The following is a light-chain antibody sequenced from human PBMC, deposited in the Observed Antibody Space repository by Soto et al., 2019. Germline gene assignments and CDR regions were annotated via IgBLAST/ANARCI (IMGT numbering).Light chain of an antibody. CDR3: QQYGSSGT. J-gene: IGKJ1*01. CDR1: QSVSIL. Sequence: EIVMTQSPATLSVSPGERATLSCRASQSVSILLAWYQQKPGQAPRLLMYGASNRVTGVPARFSGSGSGTDFTLTISRLEPEDFAVYYCQQYGSSGTFGQGTKVDIK. V-gene: IGKV3-15*01. CDR2: GAS.